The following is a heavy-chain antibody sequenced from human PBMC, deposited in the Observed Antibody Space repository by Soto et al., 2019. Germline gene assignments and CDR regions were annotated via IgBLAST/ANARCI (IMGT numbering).Heavy chain of an antibody. V-gene: IGHV3-30*18. Sequence: QVQLVESGGGVVQSGRSLRLSCAASGFTFSSYGMHWVRQAPGKGLEWVAVISYDGSNKYYADSVKGRFTISRDNSKNTLYLQMNSLRAEDTAVYYCAKGRGGSWYTLFDYWGQGTLVTVSS. CDR2: ISYDGSNK. CDR3: AKGRGGSWYTLFDY. CDR1: GFTFSSYG. J-gene: IGHJ4*02. D-gene: IGHD6-13*01.